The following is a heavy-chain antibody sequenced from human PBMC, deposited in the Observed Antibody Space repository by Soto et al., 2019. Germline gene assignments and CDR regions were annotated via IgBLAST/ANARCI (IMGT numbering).Heavy chain of an antibody. D-gene: IGHD3-22*01. CDR2: GIPIFGTA. CDR1: GGTFSSYA. V-gene: IGHV1-69*13. Sequence: SVKVSCKASGGTFSSYAISWVRQAPGQGLEWMGGGIPIFGTANYAQKFQGRVTITADGSTSTAYMELSRLRSKDTAVYYWPSGRPYTSGYYYDSWGQGTPVPASS. J-gene: IGHJ5*01. CDR3: PSGRPYTSGYYYDS.